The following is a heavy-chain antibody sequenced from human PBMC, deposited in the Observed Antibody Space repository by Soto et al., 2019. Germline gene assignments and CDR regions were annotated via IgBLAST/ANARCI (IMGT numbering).Heavy chain of an antibody. CDR2: IYTSGST. V-gene: IGHV4-4*07. D-gene: IGHD6-13*01. CDR1: VGSISSYY. J-gene: IGHJ5*02. CDR3: ARDLKGIAAAGNWFDP. Sequence: SETLSLTCTVSVGSISSYYWSWIRQPAGKGLEWIGRIYTSGSTNYNPSLKSRVTMSVDTSKNQFSLKLSSVTAADTAVYYCARDLKGIAAAGNWFDPWGQGTLVTVSS.